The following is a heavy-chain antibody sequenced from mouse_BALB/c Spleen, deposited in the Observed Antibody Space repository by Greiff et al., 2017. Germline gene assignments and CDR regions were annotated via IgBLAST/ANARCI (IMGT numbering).Heavy chain of an antibody. V-gene: IGHV1-4*02. CDR2: INPSSGYT. Sequence: VKLMESAAELARPGASVKMSCKASGYTFTSYTMHWVKQRPGQGLEWIGYINPSSGYTEYNQKFKDKTTLTADKSSSTAYMQLSSLTSEDSAVYYCARWLPHAMDYWGQGTSVTVSS. CDR3: ARWLPHAMDY. D-gene: IGHD2-2*01. CDR1: GYTFTSYT. J-gene: IGHJ4*01.